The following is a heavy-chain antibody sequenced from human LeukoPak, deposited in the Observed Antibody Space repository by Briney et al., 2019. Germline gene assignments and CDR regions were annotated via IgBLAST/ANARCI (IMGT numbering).Heavy chain of an antibody. V-gene: IGHV1-46*01. J-gene: IGHJ6*02. CDR2: INPTGGST. CDR1: GYTFPSYF. Sequence: GASVKVSCKASGYTFPSYFMHWVRQAPGQGLEWMGIINPTGGSTTYAQKFQGRVTMTRNTSISTAYMELSSLRSEDTAVYYCARKRMDGMDVWGQGTTVTVSS. CDR3: ARKRMDGMDV.